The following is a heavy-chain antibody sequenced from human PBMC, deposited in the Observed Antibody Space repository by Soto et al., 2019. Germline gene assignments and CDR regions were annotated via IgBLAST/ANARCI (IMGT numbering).Heavy chain of an antibody. D-gene: IGHD1-20*01. CDR2: ISCGCDSI. CDR3: VRDGRISGIYRRLGC. Sequence: GASLRLSCADSGLIFSDYHMTWLRQAPGKGLELVAYISCGCDSIHYADSVRGRLVISRDNGLDALFLQMGSLRPDDTAVYYCVRDGRISGIYRRLGCWGRRSLGTIAS. V-gene: IGHV3-11*01. J-gene: IGHJ4*02. CDR1: GLIFSDYH.